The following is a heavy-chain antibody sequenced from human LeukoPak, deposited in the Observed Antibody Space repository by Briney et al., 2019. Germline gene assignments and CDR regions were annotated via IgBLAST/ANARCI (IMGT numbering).Heavy chain of an antibody. CDR3: ASYDGYRNWFDP. CDR1: GFTFSSYS. CDR2: ISSSSSTI. D-gene: IGHD3-16*02. Sequence: PGGSLRLSCAASGFTFSSYSMNWVRQAPGKGLEWVSYISSSSSTIYYADFVKGRFTISRDNAKNSLYLQMNSLRAEDTAVYYCASYDGYRNWFDPWGQGTLVTVSS. V-gene: IGHV3-48*01. J-gene: IGHJ5*02.